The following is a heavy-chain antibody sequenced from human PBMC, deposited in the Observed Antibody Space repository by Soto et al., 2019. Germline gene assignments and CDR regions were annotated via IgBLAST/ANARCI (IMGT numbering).Heavy chain of an antibody. CDR1: GGSFSGYY. V-gene: IGHV4-34*01. CDR2: INHSGST. J-gene: IGHJ5*02. Sequence: SETLSLTCAVYGGSFSGYYWSWIRQPPGKGLEWIGEINHSGSTNYNPSLKSRVTISVDTSKNQFSLKLSSVTAADTAVYYCARGSIAGGRFDPWGQGTLVT. D-gene: IGHD2-15*01. CDR3: ARGSIAGGRFDP.